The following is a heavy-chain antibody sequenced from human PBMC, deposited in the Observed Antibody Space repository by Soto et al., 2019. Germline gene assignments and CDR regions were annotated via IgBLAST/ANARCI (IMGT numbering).Heavy chain of an antibody. CDR1: GGSISSAAYC. D-gene: IGHD7-27*01. V-gene: IGHV4-30-4*01. CDR3: ARGPSGDKIDY. J-gene: IGHJ4*02. CDR2: IYDGGTT. Sequence: SGTLSLTCTVSGGSISSAAYCWSWIRQSPDKGLEWIGHIYDGGTTYSSPSLKGRVTISADTSETQFSLKLSSVSAADTAVYYCARGPSGDKIDYWGQGIQVTVSS.